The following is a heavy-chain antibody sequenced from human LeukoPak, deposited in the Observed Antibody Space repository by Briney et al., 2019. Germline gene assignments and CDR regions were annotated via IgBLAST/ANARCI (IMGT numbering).Heavy chain of an antibody. CDR1: GGSISSTSFY. CDR2: IYTSGST. V-gene: IGHV4-61*02. CDR3: ARELSGKNGSGSHYYYYYMDV. D-gene: IGHD3-10*01. Sequence: SETLSLTCTVSGGSISSTSFYWSWIRQPAGKGLEWIGRIYTSGSTNYNPSLKSRVTMSVDTSKNQFSLKLRSVTAADTAVYYCARELSGKNGSGSHYYYYYMDVWGKGTTVTISS. J-gene: IGHJ6*03.